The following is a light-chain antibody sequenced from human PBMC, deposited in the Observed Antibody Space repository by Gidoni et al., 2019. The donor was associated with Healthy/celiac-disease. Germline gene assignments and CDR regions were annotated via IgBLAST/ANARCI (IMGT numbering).Light chain of an antibody. CDR3: QQYNNWPQT. CDR2: GAS. Sequence: EIVMTPSPPTLSVSPGERATLPCRASQSVSSNLTWYQQKPGQAPRLLIYGASTRATGIPARFSGSGSGTEFTLTISSLQSEDFAVYYCQQYNNWPQTFGQGTKVEIK. CDR1: QSVSSN. V-gene: IGKV3-15*01. J-gene: IGKJ1*01.